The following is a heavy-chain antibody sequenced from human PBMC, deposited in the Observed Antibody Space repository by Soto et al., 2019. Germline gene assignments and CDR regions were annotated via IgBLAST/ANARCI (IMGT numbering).Heavy chain of an antibody. CDR1: GFTFSNYG. CDR3: AKGMELYSSGWFPFFDY. D-gene: IGHD6-19*01. V-gene: IGHV3-23*01. J-gene: IGHJ4*02. Sequence: EVQLLESGGGLVQPGGSLRLSCAASGFTFSNYGMTWVRQAPGKGLEWVSAISGSGGSTYYADSVKGRFTISWDNSKNTLYLQMNSLRAEDTAVYYCAKGMELYSSGWFPFFDYWGQGILVTVSS. CDR2: ISGSGGST.